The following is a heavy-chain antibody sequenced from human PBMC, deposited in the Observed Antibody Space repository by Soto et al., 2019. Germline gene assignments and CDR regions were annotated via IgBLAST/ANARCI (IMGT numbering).Heavy chain of an antibody. CDR3: ARDSYYDILTGKRRTCMDV. V-gene: IGHV3-30-3*01. CDR2: ISYDGSNK. CDR1: GFTFSSYA. D-gene: IGHD3-9*01. Sequence: GGSLRLSCAASGFTFSSYAMHWVRQAPGKGLEWVAVISYDGSNKYYADSVKGRFTISRDNSKNTLYLQMNSLRAEDTAVYYCARDSYYDILTGKRRTCMDVWGQGTTVTVSS. J-gene: IGHJ6*02.